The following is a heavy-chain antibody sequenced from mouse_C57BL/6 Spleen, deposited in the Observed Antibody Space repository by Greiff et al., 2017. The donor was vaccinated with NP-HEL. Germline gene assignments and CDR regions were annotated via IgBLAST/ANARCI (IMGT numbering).Heavy chain of an antibody. CDR1: GFTFSSYA. Sequence: EVQLVESGGGLVKPGGSLKLSCAASGFTFSSYAMSWVRQTPEKRLEWVATISDGGSYTYYPDNVKGRFTISRDNAKNNLYLQMSHLKSEDTAMYYCARDRYGVVAPYYAMDYWGQGTSVTVSS. J-gene: IGHJ4*01. V-gene: IGHV5-4*01. CDR3: ARDRYGVVAPYYAMDY. D-gene: IGHD1-1*01. CDR2: ISDGGSYT.